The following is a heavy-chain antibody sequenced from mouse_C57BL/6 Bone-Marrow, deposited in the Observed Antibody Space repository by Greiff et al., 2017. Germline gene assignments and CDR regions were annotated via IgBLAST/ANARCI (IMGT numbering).Heavy chain of an antibody. J-gene: IGHJ4*01. D-gene: IGHD1-1*01. CDR2: IDPSDSYT. Sequence: QVQLQQPGAELVMPGASVKLSCKASGYTFTSYWMHWVKQRPGQGLEWIGEIDPSDSYTNYNQKFKGKSTLTVDKSSSTAYMQRSSLTSGDSAVYYCAREGFYYYGSSSYAMDYWGQGTSVTVSS. CDR3: AREGFYYYGSSSYAMDY. CDR1: GYTFTSYW. V-gene: IGHV1-69*01.